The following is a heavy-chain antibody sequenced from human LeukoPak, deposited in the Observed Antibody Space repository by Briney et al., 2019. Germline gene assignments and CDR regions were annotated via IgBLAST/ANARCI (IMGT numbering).Heavy chain of an antibody. CDR2: IYYSGST. D-gene: IGHD5-18*01. CDR3: ARYRDTAMVTYFDY. V-gene: IGHV4-59*11. CDR1: GGSISSHY. Sequence: PSETLSLTCTVSGGSISSHYWSRIRQPPGKGLEWIGYIYYSGSTNYNPSLKSRVTISVDTSKNQFSLKLSSVTAADTAVYYCARYRDTAMVTYFDYWGQGTLVTVSS. J-gene: IGHJ4*02.